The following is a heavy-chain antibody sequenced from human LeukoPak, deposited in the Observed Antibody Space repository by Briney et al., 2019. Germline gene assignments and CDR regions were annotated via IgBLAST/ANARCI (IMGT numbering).Heavy chain of an antibody. CDR2: ISGSGGST. CDR1: GFTVSSNY. V-gene: IGHV3-23*01. D-gene: IGHD2-15*01. Sequence: GGSLRLSCAASGFTVSSNYMSWVRQAPGKGLEWVSAISGSGGSTYYADSVKGRFTISRDNSKNTLYLQMNSLRAEDTAVYYCARDRYCSGGSCYDTYSMDVWGQGTTVTVSS. CDR3: ARDRYCSGGSCYDTYSMDV. J-gene: IGHJ6*02.